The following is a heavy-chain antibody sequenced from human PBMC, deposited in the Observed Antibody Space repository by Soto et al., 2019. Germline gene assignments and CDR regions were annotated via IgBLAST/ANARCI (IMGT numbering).Heavy chain of an antibody. V-gene: IGHV3-30*03. Sequence: QVQLVESGGGVVQPGRSLRLSCAASGFTFSSYGMHWVRQAPGKGLEWVAVISKDESKTYYADSVKGRFTISRDNSKNILYMQMHSLRTEDTAGYYVWGTSDLGGAVDIWGQGTMVTVSS. CDR1: GFTFSSYG. D-gene: IGHD3-16*01. J-gene: IGHJ3*02. CDR3: WGTSDLGGAVDI. CDR2: ISKDESKT.